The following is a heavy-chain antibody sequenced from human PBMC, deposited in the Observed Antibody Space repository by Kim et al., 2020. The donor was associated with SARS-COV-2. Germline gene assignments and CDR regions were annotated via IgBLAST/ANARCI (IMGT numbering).Heavy chain of an antibody. Sequence: GGSLRLSCAASGFTFSSYGMHWVRQAPGKGLEWVAVIWYDGSNKYYADSVKGRFTISRDNSKNTLYLQMNSLRAEETAVYYCARGLTTSELYGMDVWGQGTTVTVSS. CDR3: ARGLTTSELYGMDV. CDR2: IWYDGSNK. D-gene: IGHD4-17*01. J-gene: IGHJ6*02. V-gene: IGHV3-33*01. CDR1: GFTFSSYG.